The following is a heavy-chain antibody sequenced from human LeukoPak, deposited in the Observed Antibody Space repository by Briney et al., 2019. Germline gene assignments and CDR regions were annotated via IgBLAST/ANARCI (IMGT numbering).Heavy chain of an antibody. Sequence: GGSLRLSCAASGFTFSSYCMNWVRQAPGKGLEWVANINTDESEKYYVDSVKGRFTISRDNAKNSLYLQMNSLRAEDTALYYCAKDRDYVYYDYVWGSYRPLVAFDIWGQGTMVTVSS. D-gene: IGHD3-16*02. CDR3: AKDRDYVYYDYVWGSYRPLVAFDI. V-gene: IGHV3-7*03. CDR2: INTDESEK. J-gene: IGHJ3*02. CDR1: GFTFSSYC.